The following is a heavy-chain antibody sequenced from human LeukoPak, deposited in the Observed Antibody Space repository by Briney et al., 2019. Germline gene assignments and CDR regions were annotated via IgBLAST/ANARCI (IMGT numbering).Heavy chain of an antibody. V-gene: IGHV4-39*01. D-gene: IGHD2-21*01. J-gene: IGHJ4*02. CDR2: IYYSGST. Sequence: PSETLSLTCTVSGGSISSSSYYWSWIRQPPGKGLEWIGSIYYSGSTYHNPSLKSRATISVDTSKNQFSLKLSSVTAADTAVYYCARSGLWWGGLATYYFDYWGQGTLVTVSS. CDR3: ARSGLWWGGLATYYFDY. CDR1: GGSISSSSYY.